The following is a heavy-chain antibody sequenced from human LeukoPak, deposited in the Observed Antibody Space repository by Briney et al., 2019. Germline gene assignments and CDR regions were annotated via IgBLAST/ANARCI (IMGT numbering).Heavy chain of an antibody. D-gene: IGHD2-2*01. Sequence: PSETLSLTCTVSGYSISSGYYWGWIRQPPGKGLEWIGSIYHSGSTYYNPSLKSRVTISADTSKNQFSLKLSSVTAADTAVYYCAAPGGDIVVVPAGSFDYWGQGTLVTVSS. V-gene: IGHV4-38-2*02. CDR3: AAPGGDIVVVPAGSFDY. CDR1: GYSISSGYY. CDR2: IYHSGST. J-gene: IGHJ4*02.